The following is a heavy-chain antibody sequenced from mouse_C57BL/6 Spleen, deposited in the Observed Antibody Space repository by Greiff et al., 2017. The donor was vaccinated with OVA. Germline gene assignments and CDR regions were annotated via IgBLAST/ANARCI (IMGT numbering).Heavy chain of an antibody. CDR1: GYAFSSYW. CDR2: IYPGDGDT. V-gene: IGHV1-80*01. Sequence: QVQLQQSGAELVKPGASVKISCKASGYAFSSYWMNWVQQRPGKGLEWIGQIYPGDGDTNYNGKFKGKATLTADKSTSTAYMQLSSLTSEDAAVDFGASPGAMDYWGQGTSVTVSS. CDR3: ASPGAMDY. J-gene: IGHJ4*01.